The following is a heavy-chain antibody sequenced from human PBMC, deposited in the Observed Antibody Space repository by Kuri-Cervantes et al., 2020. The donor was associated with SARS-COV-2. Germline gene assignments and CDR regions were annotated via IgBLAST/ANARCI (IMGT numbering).Heavy chain of an antibody. V-gene: IGHV1-2*04. CDR1: GYTFTGNY. CDR3: AREGGGTIQYYYYGMDV. J-gene: IGHJ6*02. Sequence: ASVKVSCKASGYTFTGNYMHWVRQAPGQGLEWMGWINPNSGGTNYAQKFQGWVTMTRDTSISTAYMELSRLRSDDTAVYYCAREGGGTIQYYYYGMDVWGQGTTVTVSS. D-gene: IGHD3-3*01. CDR2: INPNSGGT.